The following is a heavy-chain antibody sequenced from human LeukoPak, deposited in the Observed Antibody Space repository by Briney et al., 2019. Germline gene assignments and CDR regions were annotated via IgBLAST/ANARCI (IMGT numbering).Heavy chain of an antibody. Sequence: SETLSLTCTVSGGSISSYYWSWIRQPPGKGLEWIGYIYYSGSTNYNPSLKSRVTISVDTSKNQFSLKLSSVTAADTAVYYRARRPDPHNWFDPWGQGTLVTVSS. D-gene: IGHD1-14*01. J-gene: IGHJ5*02. CDR1: GGSISSYY. V-gene: IGHV4-59*08. CDR3: ARRPDPHNWFDP. CDR2: IYYSGST.